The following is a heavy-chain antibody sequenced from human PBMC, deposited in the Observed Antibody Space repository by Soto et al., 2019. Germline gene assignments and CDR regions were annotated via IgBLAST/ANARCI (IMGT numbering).Heavy chain of an antibody. CDR3: ARGHSTDCSNGVCSFFYNHEMDV. J-gene: IGHJ6*02. CDR1: GYSFTDYH. Sequence: GASVKVSCKASGYSFTDYHVHWVRQAPGRGLEWLGRINPKSGGTSTAQKFQGWVTMTRDTSINTAYMDLTRLRSDDTAVYYCARGHSTDCSNGVCSFFYNHEMDVWGQGTPITV. CDR2: INPKSGGT. V-gene: IGHV1-2*04. D-gene: IGHD2-8*01.